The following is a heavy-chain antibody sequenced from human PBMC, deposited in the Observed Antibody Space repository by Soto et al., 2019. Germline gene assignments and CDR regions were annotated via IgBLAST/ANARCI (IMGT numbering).Heavy chain of an antibody. J-gene: IGHJ6*02. Sequence: QVQLVQSGAEVKKPGSSVKVSCKTSRDTFNKYAFNWVRQAPGQGLEWMGWIIPIFSSRNYAEKFQGRVPIPADDSTSTAYMELRSLRFEDTAVYYCARGETYLGVWGQGTTVTVSS. CDR1: RDTFNKYA. V-gene: IGHV1-69*01. CDR2: IIPIFSSR. CDR3: ARGETYLGV. D-gene: IGHD3-16*01.